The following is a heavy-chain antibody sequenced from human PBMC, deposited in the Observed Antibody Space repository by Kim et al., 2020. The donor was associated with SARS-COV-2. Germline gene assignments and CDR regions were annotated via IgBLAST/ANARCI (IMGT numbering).Heavy chain of an antibody. V-gene: IGHV1-18*01. D-gene: IGHD1-26*01. CDR2: ISAYNGNT. CDR3: AGLREVGATGYYYGMDV. CDR1: GYTFTSYG. Sequence: ASVKVSCKASGYTFTSYGISWVRQAPGQGLEWMGWISAYNGNTNYAQKLQGRVTMTTDTSTSTAYMELRSLRSDDTAVYYCAGLREVGATGYYYGMDVWGQGTTVTVSS. J-gene: IGHJ6*02.